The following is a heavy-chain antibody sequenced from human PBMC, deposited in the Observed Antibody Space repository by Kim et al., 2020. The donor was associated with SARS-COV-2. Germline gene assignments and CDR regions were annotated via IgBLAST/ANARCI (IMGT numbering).Heavy chain of an antibody. CDR3: AGESFDP. CDR2: YPGGST. J-gene: IGHJ5*02. Sequence: YPGGSTNYNPSLKSRVSMSLDRSKNQFSLNLTSVTAADTAVYYCAGESFDPWGQGTLVTVSS. V-gene: IGHV4-4*06.